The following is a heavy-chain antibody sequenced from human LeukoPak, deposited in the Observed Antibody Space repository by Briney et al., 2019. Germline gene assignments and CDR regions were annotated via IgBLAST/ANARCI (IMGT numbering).Heavy chain of an antibody. CDR2: IIPIFGTA. D-gene: IGHD2-15*01. J-gene: IGHJ4*02. CDR3: ASRYCSGGSCYEQYFDY. Sequence: ASVKVSCKASGGTFSSYAISWVRQAPGQGLEWMGGIIPIFGTANYAQKFQGRVTITADESTSTAYMELSSLRSEDTAVYYCASRYCSGGSCYEQYFDYWGQGTLVTVSS. V-gene: IGHV1-69*13. CDR1: GGTFSSYA.